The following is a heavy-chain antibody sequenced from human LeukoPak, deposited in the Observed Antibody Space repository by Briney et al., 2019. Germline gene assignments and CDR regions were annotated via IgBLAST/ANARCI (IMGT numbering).Heavy chain of an antibody. Sequence: KTSETLSLTCAVSGGSISSGGYSWSWIRQPPGKGLEWIGYIYHSGSTYYNPSLKSRVTISVDRSKNQFSLKLSSVTAADTAVYYCARVKRDNRDAFDIWGQGTMVTVSS. V-gene: IGHV4-30-2*01. D-gene: IGHD1-1*01. J-gene: IGHJ3*02. CDR1: GGSISSGGYS. CDR2: IYHSGST. CDR3: ARVKRDNRDAFDI.